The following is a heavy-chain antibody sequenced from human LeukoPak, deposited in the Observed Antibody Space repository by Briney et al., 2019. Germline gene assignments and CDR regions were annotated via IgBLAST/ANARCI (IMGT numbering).Heavy chain of an antibody. D-gene: IGHD2-8*01. Sequence: ASVTVSCKASGYTFTSYAMHWVRQAPGQRLEWMGWINAGNGNTKYSQKFQGRVTITRDTSASTAYMELSSLRSEDTAVYYCARDGDIVLIGTFDYWGQGTLVTVSS. J-gene: IGHJ4*02. CDR3: ARDGDIVLIGTFDY. CDR1: GYTFTSYA. CDR2: INAGNGNT. V-gene: IGHV1-3*01.